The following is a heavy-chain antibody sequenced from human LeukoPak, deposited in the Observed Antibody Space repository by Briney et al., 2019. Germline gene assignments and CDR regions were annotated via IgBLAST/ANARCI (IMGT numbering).Heavy chain of an antibody. J-gene: IGHJ2*01. V-gene: IGHV4-59*01. Sequence: SETLSLICTVSGGSISGYYWSWIRQPPGKGLEWIGYIYFSGSSKYNPSLKSRVTMSVATSKNQFSLNLSSVTAADTAVYYCARGITAASLIWYFDLWGRGTLVTVSS. CDR2: IYFSGSS. D-gene: IGHD6-13*01. CDR1: GGSISGYY. CDR3: ARGITAASLIWYFDL.